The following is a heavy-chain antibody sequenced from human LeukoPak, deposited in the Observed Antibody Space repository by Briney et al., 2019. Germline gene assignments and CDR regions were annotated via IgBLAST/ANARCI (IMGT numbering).Heavy chain of an antibody. Sequence: SGRSLRLSCAASGFTFSSYGMHWVRQAPGKGLEWVAVISYDGSNKYYADSVKGRFTISRDNSKNTLYLQMNSLRAEDTAVYYCAKDLSYGDYGAFFDYWGQGTLVTVSS. J-gene: IGHJ4*02. CDR1: GFTFSSYG. V-gene: IGHV3-30*18. D-gene: IGHD4-17*01. CDR2: ISYDGSNK. CDR3: AKDLSYGDYGAFFDY.